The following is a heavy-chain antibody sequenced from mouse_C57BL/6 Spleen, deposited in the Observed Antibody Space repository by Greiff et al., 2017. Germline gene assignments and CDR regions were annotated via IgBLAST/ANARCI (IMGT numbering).Heavy chain of an antibody. Sequence: VKLVESGPELVKPGASVKISCKASGYAFSSSWMNWVKQRPGKGLEWIGRIYPGDGDTNYNGKFKGKATLTADKSSSTAYMQLSSLTSEDSAVYFCARENSNYHYFDYGGQGTTLTVSS. V-gene: IGHV1-82*01. CDR3: ARENSNYHYFDY. CDR2: IYPGDGDT. CDR1: GYAFSSSW. J-gene: IGHJ2*01. D-gene: IGHD2-5*01.